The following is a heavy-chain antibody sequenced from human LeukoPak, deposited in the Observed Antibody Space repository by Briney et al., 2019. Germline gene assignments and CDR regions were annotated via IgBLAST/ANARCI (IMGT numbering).Heavy chain of an antibody. CDR2: TYYRSKWYN. J-gene: IGHJ4*02. CDR1: GDSVSSNSGA. Sequence: SQTLSLTCAISGDSVSSNSGAWNWIRQAPSRGLEWLGRTYYRSKWYNDYALSVKSRITINPDTSKNQFSLQLKSVTPEDTAVYYCARLPSEEGSGWPYYFDYWGQGTLVTVSS. D-gene: IGHD6-19*01. CDR3: ARLPSEEGSGWPYYFDY. V-gene: IGHV6-1*01.